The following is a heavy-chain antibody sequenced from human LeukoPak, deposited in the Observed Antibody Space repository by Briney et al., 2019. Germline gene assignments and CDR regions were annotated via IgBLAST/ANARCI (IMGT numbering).Heavy chain of an antibody. V-gene: IGHV4-34*01. D-gene: IGHD1-26*01. Sequence: PSETLSLTCVVYGGSFSGYYWSWIRQPPGKGLEWMGEINHSGSTNYNPSLKSRVTISVDTSKNQFSLKLTSVTAADTAVYYCARELHSGSYYFDYWGQGTLVTVSS. J-gene: IGHJ4*02. CDR1: GGSFSGYY. CDR2: INHSGST. CDR3: ARELHSGSYYFDY.